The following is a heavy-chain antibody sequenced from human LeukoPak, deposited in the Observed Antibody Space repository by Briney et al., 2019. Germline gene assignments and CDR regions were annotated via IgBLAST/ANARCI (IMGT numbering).Heavy chain of an antibody. CDR3: ARYNRDGYNAMGAHDY. Sequence: GESLKISCKGSGYSFTSYWIGWVRLMPGKGLEWMGIIYPADSDIRYSPSFQGQVTISADRSISTAYLQWSSLKASDTAMYYCARYNRDGYNAMGAHDYWGQGTLVSVSS. CDR2: IYPADSDI. J-gene: IGHJ4*02. D-gene: IGHD5-24*01. CDR1: GYSFTSYW. V-gene: IGHV5-51*01.